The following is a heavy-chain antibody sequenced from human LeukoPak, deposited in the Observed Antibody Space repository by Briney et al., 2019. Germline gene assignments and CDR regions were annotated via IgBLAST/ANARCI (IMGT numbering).Heavy chain of an antibody. V-gene: IGHV1-69*01. CDR1: GGTFSSYA. CDR2: ITPIFGTA. Sequence: SVKVSCKASGGTFSSYAISWVRQAPGQGLEWMGGITPIFGTANYAQKFQGRVTITADESTSTAYMELSSLRSEDTAVYYCARSRGPIYCTNGVCYTLYYFDYWGQGTLVTVSS. J-gene: IGHJ4*02. D-gene: IGHD2-8*01. CDR3: ARSRGPIYCTNGVCYTLYYFDY.